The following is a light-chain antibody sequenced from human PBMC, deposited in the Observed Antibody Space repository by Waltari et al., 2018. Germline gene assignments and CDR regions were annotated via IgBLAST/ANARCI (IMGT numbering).Light chain of an antibody. V-gene: IGLV2-11*01. CDR1: SSAFGGSKF. CDR2: DLT. CDR3: CSYAGSHWV. J-gene: IGLJ3*02. Sequence: QSALAQPRPVSGSPGPSVTIPCTGTSSAFGGSKFVPWYQQLPDPAPKLIIYDLTKRPSGVPDRFSGSRSGNTASLTISGLQADDEATYHCCSYAGSHWVFGGGTKLAVL.